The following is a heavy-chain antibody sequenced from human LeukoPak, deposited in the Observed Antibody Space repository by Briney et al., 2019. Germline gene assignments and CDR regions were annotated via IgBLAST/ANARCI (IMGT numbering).Heavy chain of an antibody. V-gene: IGHV4-39*01. J-gene: IGHJ6*02. D-gene: IGHD3-16*01. CDR2: IHYSGST. CDR3: VSFGVGHYYGMDV. Sequence: SETLSLTCIVSGGSISNSSYYWGWIRQPPGRGLEWIGSIHYSGSTYYNPSLKSRVTISVDTSKNQFSLKLSSVTAADTAVYYCVSFGVGHYYGMDVWGQGTTVTVSS. CDR1: GGSISNSSYY.